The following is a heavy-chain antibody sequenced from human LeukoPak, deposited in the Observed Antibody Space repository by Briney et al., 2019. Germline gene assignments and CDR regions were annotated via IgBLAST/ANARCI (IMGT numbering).Heavy chain of an antibody. D-gene: IGHD2-2*01. J-gene: IGHJ4*02. CDR1: GFTFSSYS. V-gene: IGHV3-21*01. Sequence: GGSLRLSCAASGFTFSSYSMNWVRQAPGKGLEWVSSISSSSSYIYYADSVKGRFTISRDNAKNSLYLQMNSLRAEDTAVYYCAGGCSSTSCYDLRPDYWRQGTLVTVSS. CDR2: ISSSSSYI. CDR3: AGGCSSTSCYDLRPDY.